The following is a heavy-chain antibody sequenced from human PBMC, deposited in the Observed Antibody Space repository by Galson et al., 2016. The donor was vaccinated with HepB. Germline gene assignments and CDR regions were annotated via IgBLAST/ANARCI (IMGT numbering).Heavy chain of an antibody. Sequence: SLRLSCAASGFTFSSYWMHWVRQAPGKGLVWVSRINSDGSSTSYADSVKGRFTISRDNAKNTVYLQMNSLRAEDTAVYYCGREHCSGGSCYLDYGGQGTLVTVSS. D-gene: IGHD2-15*01. CDR2: INSDGSST. J-gene: IGHJ4*02. CDR1: GFTFSSYW. V-gene: IGHV3-74*01. CDR3: GREHCSGGSCYLDY.